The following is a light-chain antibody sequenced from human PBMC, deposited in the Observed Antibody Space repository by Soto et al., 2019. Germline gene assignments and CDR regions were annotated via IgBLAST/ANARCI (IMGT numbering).Light chain of an antibody. J-gene: IGKJ1*01. V-gene: IGKV3D-15*01. CDR3: QQYNDWPRT. CDR1: QSISSS. CDR2: NTY. Sequence: EIVMTQSPATLSASPGERATLSCSASQSISSSLAWYQQKPGQAPRLLIYNTYTRATGIPARFSGSGSGTEFTLTITSRQSEDFAVYYCQQYNDWPRTFGQGTKVEIK.